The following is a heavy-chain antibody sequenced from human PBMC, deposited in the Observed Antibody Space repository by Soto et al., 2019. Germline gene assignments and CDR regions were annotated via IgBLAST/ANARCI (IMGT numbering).Heavy chain of an antibody. CDR1: GFTFSSYA. J-gene: IGHJ4*02. V-gene: IGHV3-23*01. D-gene: IGHD3-10*01. Sequence: EVQLLESGGGLVQPGGSLRLSCAASGFTFSSYAMSWARQAPGKGLEWVSAISGSGGSTYYADSVKGRFTISRDNSKNTLYLQMNSLRAEDTAVYYCAKGNMVRGVRSVDYWGQGTLVTVSS. CDR3: AKGNMVRGVRSVDY. CDR2: ISGSGGST.